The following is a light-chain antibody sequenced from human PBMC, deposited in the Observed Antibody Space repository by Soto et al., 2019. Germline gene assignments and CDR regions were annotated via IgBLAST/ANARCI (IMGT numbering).Light chain of an antibody. CDR3: QQRSNSYT. J-gene: IGKJ2*01. V-gene: IGKV3-11*01. CDR2: HAS. Sequence: EIVLTQSPATLSLYPGERATLSCRASQSVSSFLAWYQQKPGQAPRLLIFHASNRATGIPARFSGSGSGTDFTLTISSLKPEDFAVYFCQQRSNSYTFGQGTKLEI. CDR1: QSVSSF.